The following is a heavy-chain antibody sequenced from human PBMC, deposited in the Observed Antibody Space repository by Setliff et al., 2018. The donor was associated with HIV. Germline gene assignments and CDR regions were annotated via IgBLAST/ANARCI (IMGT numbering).Heavy chain of an antibody. D-gene: IGHD4-4*01. V-gene: IGHV1-18*01. CDR1: NYTFTNYA. CDR3: ARVGLSAVPFPTVY. CDR2: ISAYDGDT. Sequence: GASVKVSCKASNYTFTNYAITWVRQAPGQRTEWMGWISAYDGDTKYAQKFHNRLSMTADTSTTTAYMDLRGLTSDDTGVYYCARVGLSAVPFPTVYWGQGTLVTVSS. J-gene: IGHJ4*02.